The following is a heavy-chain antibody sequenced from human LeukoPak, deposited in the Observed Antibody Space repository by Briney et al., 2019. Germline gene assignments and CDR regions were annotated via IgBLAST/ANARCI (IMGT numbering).Heavy chain of an antibody. V-gene: IGHV4-30-2*01. J-gene: IGHJ4*02. CDR2: IYHSGST. D-gene: IGHD3-22*01. CDR3: ARVNYYDSSGYLGGYFDY. Sequence: SQTLSLTCAVSGGSISSGGYSWSWIRQPPGKGLEWIGYIYHSGSTYYHPSLKSRVTISVDRSKNQFSLKLSSVTAADTAVYYCARVNYYDSSGYLGGYFDYWGQGTLVTVSS. CDR1: GGSISSGGYS.